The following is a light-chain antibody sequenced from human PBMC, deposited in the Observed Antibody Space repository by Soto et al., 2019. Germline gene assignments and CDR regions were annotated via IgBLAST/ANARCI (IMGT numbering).Light chain of an antibody. CDR1: QTVLYSSNNKNY. CDR2: WAS. Sequence: DIVMTQSADSLAVSLGERATINCKSSQTVLYSSNNKNYLAWYQLKPGQPPKLLIYWASTRESGVPDRFSGSGSGTDFPLTISSLQAEYVAVYYCQQYYSTPYTFGQGTKLELK. J-gene: IGKJ2*01. CDR3: QQYYSTPYT. V-gene: IGKV4-1*01.